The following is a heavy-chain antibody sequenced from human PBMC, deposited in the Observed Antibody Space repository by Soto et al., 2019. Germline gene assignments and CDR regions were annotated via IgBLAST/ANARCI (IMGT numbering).Heavy chain of an antibody. J-gene: IGHJ6*02. V-gene: IGHV1-18*01. D-gene: IGHD3-3*01. CDR1: GYTFTSYG. Sequence: GESLKISCKASGYTFTSYGISWVRQAPGQGLEWMGWISAYNGNTNYAQKLQGRVTMTTDTSTSTAYMELRSLRSDDTAVYYCVSASGGLRFLEWLPPRDYYYGMDVWGQGTTVTVSS. CDR3: VSASGGLRFLEWLPPRDYYYGMDV. CDR2: ISAYNGNT.